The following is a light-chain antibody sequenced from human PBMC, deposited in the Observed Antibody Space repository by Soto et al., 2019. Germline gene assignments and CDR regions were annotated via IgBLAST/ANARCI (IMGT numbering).Light chain of an antibody. CDR1: QGIRNF. V-gene: IGKV3-15*01. CDR3: QQSASWPWT. CDR2: GAS. Sequence: EIVRTQSPATLSVSPGERATLSCRASQGIRNFLAWYQQKPGQAPRLLISGASTRATGIPARFSGSGSGTDFTLTISSLQSEDFAVYYCQQSASWPWTFGQGTKVEIK. J-gene: IGKJ1*01.